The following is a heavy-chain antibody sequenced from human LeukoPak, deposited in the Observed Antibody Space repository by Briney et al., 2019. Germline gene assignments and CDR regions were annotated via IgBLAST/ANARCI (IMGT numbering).Heavy chain of an antibody. Sequence: GGSLRLSCAASGLTFSSYAMSWVRQAPGKGLEWVSAISGSGGSTYCADSVKGRFTISRDNAKNSLYLQMNSLRAEDTAVYYCVRDKLVDYDFWSAMGYWGQGTLVTVSS. CDR1: GLTFSSYA. CDR3: VRDKLVDYDFWSAMGY. CDR2: ISGSGGST. J-gene: IGHJ4*02. D-gene: IGHD3-3*01. V-gene: IGHV3-23*01.